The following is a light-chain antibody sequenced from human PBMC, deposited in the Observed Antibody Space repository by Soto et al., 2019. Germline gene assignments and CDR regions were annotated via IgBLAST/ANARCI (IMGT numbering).Light chain of an antibody. CDR3: LSFTSSFTYI. CDR2: EVT. Sequence: QSVLTQPASVSGSPGQSITISCTGTSSDVGGYNYVSWYQHHPGKAPKLMIYEVTNRPSGVSIRFSGSKSGTPASLTISWLQAENEADYYCLSFTSSFTYIFGTGTKVTVL. V-gene: IGLV2-14*01. CDR1: SSDVGGYNY. J-gene: IGLJ1*01.